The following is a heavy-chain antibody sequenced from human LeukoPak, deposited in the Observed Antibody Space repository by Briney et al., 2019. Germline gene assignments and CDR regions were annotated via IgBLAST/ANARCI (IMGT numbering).Heavy chain of an antibody. CDR1: GYTFTGYY. CDR3: ARGAYYYDSSGHDAFDI. V-gene: IGHV1-2*04. J-gene: IGHJ3*02. Sequence: ASVKVSCKASGYTFTGYYMHWVRQAPGQGLEWVGWINPNSGGTNYAQKFQGWVTMTRDTSISTAYMELSRLRSDDTAVYYCARGAYYYDSSGHDAFDIWGQGTMVTVSS. CDR2: INPNSGGT. D-gene: IGHD3-22*01.